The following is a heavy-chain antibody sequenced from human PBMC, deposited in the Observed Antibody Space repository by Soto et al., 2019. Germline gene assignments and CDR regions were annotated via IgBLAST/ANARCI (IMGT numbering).Heavy chain of an antibody. V-gene: IGHV4-39*07. CDR1: GGSVSSSSYY. CDR2: VYYSGST. J-gene: IGHJ3*02. CDR3: ARRGYRGGAFDI. Sequence: SETLSLTCTVSGGSVSSSSYYWGWVRQPPGKGLEWIGSVYYSGSTNYNPSLKSRVTISVDTSKNQFSLKLSSVTAADTAVYYCARRGYRGGAFDIWGQGTMVTVSS. D-gene: IGHD3-10*01.